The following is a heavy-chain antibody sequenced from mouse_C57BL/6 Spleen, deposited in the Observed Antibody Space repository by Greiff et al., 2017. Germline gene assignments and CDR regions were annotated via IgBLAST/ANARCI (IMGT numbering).Heavy chain of an antibody. CDR2: IDPSDSYT. D-gene: IGHD3-2*02. J-gene: IGHJ3*01. CDR3: ASGQLRLLAY. CDR1: GYTFTSYW. V-gene: IGHV1-69*01. Sequence: VQLQQPGAELVMPGASVKLSCKASGYTFTSYWMHWVKQRPGQGLEWIGEIDPSDSYTNYNQKFKGKSTLTVDKSSSTAYVQLSSRTSEDSAVYYCASGQLRLLAYWGQGTLVTVSA.